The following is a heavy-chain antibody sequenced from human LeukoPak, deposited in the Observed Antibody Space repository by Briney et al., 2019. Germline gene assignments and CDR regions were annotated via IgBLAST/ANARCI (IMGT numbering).Heavy chain of an antibody. CDR3: ARGLARSSSWEFDY. D-gene: IGHD6-13*01. Sequence: ASVKVSCKASGYTFTSYDINWVRQATGQGLEWMGWMNPNSGNTGYAQKFQGRVTMTRNTSISTAYMELSSLRSEDTAVYYCARGLARSSSWEFDYWGQGTLVTVSS. CDR1: GYTFTSYD. CDR2: MNPNSGNT. J-gene: IGHJ4*02. V-gene: IGHV1-8*01.